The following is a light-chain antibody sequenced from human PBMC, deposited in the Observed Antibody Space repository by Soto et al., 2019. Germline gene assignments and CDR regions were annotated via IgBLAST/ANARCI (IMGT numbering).Light chain of an antibody. CDR3: QQYGSHTIT. J-gene: IGKJ5*01. CDR2: GTS. V-gene: IGKV3-20*01. CDR1: QSVSSTY. Sequence: VESPAPSCMSSQSVSSTYLAWYQQQPGQAPRLLMSGTSNRATGNPDRFSGSGSGTDFTLTIRRLEPEDFAVYYCQQYGSHTITFGQGTRLDI.